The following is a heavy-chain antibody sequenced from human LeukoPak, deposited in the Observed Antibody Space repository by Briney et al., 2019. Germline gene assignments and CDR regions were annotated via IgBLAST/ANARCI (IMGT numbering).Heavy chain of an antibody. Sequence: GESLKISCKGSGYKFNAYWIAWVRQMPGKGLEWMGIIYPDDSDTRYSPSFQGQATISADKSVSIAYLQWSSPKASDTAMYYCARPNITSYYDSRGYDAFDVWGQGTMVIVSS. D-gene: IGHD3-22*01. CDR2: IYPDDSDT. CDR3: ARPNITSYYDSRGYDAFDV. J-gene: IGHJ3*01. V-gene: IGHV5-51*01. CDR1: GYKFNAYW.